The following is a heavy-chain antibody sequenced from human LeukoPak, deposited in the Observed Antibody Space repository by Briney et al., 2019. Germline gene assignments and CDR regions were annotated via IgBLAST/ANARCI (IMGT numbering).Heavy chain of an antibody. Sequence: GASVKVSCKASGGTFSSYAISWVRQAPGQGLEWMGGIIPIFGTANYAQKFQGRVTITADKSTSTAYMELSSLRSDDTAVYYCARSQVSSGWATYYYYYMDVWGKGTTVTVSS. V-gene: IGHV1-69*06. J-gene: IGHJ6*03. CDR1: GGTFSSYA. D-gene: IGHD6-19*01. CDR3: ARSQVSSGWATYYYYYMDV. CDR2: IIPIFGTA.